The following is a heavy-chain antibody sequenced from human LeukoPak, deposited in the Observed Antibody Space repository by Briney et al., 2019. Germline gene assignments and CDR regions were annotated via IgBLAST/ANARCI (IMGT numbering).Heavy chain of an antibody. Sequence: APVKVSCKASGYTFTSYDINWVRQATGQGLEWMGWMNPNGGNTGYAQKFQGRVTMTRNTSISTAYMELSSLGSEDTAVYYCARWDYCSGGSCYSDYWGQGTLVTVSS. V-gene: IGHV1-8*01. D-gene: IGHD2-15*01. CDR1: GYTFTSYD. CDR3: ARWDYCSGGSCYSDY. J-gene: IGHJ4*02. CDR2: MNPNGGNT.